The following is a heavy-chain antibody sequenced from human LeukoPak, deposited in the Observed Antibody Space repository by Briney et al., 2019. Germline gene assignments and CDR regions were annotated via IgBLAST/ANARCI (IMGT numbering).Heavy chain of an antibody. V-gene: IGHV3-30*02. CDR3: AKAPPRGDCSSTSCSTPQGDYYYYMDV. Sequence: PGGSLRLSCAASGFTFSSYGMHWVRQAPGKGLEWVAFIRYDGSNKYYADSAKGRFTISRDNSKNTLYLQMNSLRAEDTAVYYCAKAPPRGDCSSTSCSTPQGDYYYYMDVWGKGTTVTVSS. CDR2: IRYDGSNK. D-gene: IGHD2-2*01. CDR1: GFTFSSYG. J-gene: IGHJ6*03.